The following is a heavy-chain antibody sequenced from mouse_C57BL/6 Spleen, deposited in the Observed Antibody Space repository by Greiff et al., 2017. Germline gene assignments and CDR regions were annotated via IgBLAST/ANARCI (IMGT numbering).Heavy chain of an antibody. CDR1: GFNIKDYY. J-gene: IGHJ2*01. V-gene: IGHV14-2*01. D-gene: IGHD1-1*02. CDR3: TRSDYYYDCDC. Sequence: EVQLQVPGAELVKPGASVKLSCTVFGFNIKDYYMHWVKQRNERGLEWIGRFDPEDGETQDAPKFQGKATITADTASYTAYLQLRSLTFEDTDVSYCTRSDYYYDCDCGGQGTTLTDSS. CDR2: FDPEDGET.